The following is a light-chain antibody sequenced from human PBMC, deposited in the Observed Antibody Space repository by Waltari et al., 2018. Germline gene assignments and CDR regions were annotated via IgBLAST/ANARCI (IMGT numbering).Light chain of an antibody. CDR2: GAS. J-gene: IGKJ2*01. CDR3: QHRSNWPRT. CDR1: QSVSSSS. V-gene: IGKV3D-20*02. Sequence: ENVLTQSPGTLSLSPGERATLSCRASQSVSSSSLAWYQQKPGQAPRLVIYGASSRATGIPDRFSGSGSGTDFTLTISNLEPEDFAVYYCQHRSNWPRTFGQGTKVEI.